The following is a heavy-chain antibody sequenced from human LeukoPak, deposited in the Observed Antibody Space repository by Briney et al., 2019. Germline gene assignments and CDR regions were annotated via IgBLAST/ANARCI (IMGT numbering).Heavy chain of an antibody. V-gene: IGHV3-74*01. CDR3: ARVGSGGNCN. J-gene: IGHJ4*02. CDR2: INSDGTTT. D-gene: IGHD2-15*01. CDR1: GFTFSSYC. Sequence: GGSLRLSCAASGFTFSSYCMQWVRQPPGKGPVWVSRINSDGTTTSYADSVKGRFTVSRDNAKNTLYLQMNSLRAEDTAVYYCARVGSGGNCNWGQGTLVTVSS.